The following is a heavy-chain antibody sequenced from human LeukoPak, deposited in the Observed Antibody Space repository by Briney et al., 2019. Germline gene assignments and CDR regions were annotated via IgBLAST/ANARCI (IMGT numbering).Heavy chain of an antibody. J-gene: IGHJ4*02. CDR1: GFTFSSYW. CDR3: AKDLEVDHPKTALRGYTYGFDY. Sequence: PGGSLRLSCAASGFTFSSYWMHWVRQAPGKGLVWVSRINSDGSSTSYADSVKGRFTISRDNAKNTLYLQMNSLRAEDTAVYYCAKDLEVDHPKTALRGYTYGFDYWGQGTLVTVSS. V-gene: IGHV3-74*01. D-gene: IGHD5-18*01. CDR2: INSDGSST.